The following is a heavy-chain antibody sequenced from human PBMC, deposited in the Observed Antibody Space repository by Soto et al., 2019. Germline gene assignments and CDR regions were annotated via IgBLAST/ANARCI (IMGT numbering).Heavy chain of an antibody. CDR1: GFTFSSYA. Sequence: QPGGSLRLSCAASGFTFSSYAMSWVRQAPGKGLEWVSVIRGGGGTTYYADSVMGRFTISRDNSKNTLYLQMNSLRVDDTAIYYCAKNRGSGTSFYYDMAVWGQGTTVTVSS. D-gene: IGHD3-10*01. V-gene: IGHV3-23*01. J-gene: IGHJ6*02. CDR3: AKNRGSGTSFYYDMAV. CDR2: IRGGGGTT.